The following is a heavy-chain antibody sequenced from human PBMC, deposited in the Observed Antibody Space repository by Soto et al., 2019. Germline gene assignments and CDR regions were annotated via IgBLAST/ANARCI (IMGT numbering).Heavy chain of an antibody. J-gene: IGHJ3*02. Sequence: PSETLSLTCIVSGGSISSADYYWSWIRQPPGKGLEWIGYIYYSGSTYYSPSLKSRVTISVDTSKNQFSLKLSSVTAADTAVYYCARAATGWGNAFDIWGQGTMVTVSS. D-gene: IGHD2-15*01. CDR2: IYYSGST. CDR1: GGSISSADYY. CDR3: ARAATGWGNAFDI. V-gene: IGHV4-30-4*01.